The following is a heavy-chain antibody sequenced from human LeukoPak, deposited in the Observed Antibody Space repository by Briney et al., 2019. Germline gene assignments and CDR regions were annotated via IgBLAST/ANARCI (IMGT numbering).Heavy chain of an antibody. CDR2: IYYSGST. CDR3: ARGGLRGYSYGQRFDY. V-gene: IGHV4-59*01. J-gene: IGHJ4*02. D-gene: IGHD5-18*01. CDR1: GDSISSYY. Sequence: SETLPLTCNVSGDSISSYYWGWIRQPPGKGLGWIGYIYYSGSTNYNPSLKSRVTISVDTSKNQFALKLSSVTAADTAVYYCARGGLRGYSYGQRFDYWGQGILVTVSS.